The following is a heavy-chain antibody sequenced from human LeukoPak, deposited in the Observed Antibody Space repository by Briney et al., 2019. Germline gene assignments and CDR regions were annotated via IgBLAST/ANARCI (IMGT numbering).Heavy chain of an antibody. Sequence: GASVKVSCKASGGTFSSYAISWVRQAPGQGLEWMGRIIPIFGTANYAQKFQGRVTITTDESTSTAYMELSSLRSEDTAVYYCARTVISFNHYYDSSGYYSDSGLSYWGQGTLVTVSS. J-gene: IGHJ4*02. CDR3: ARTVISFNHYYDSSGYYSDSGLSY. D-gene: IGHD3-22*01. CDR1: GGTFSSYA. CDR2: IIPIFGTA. V-gene: IGHV1-69*05.